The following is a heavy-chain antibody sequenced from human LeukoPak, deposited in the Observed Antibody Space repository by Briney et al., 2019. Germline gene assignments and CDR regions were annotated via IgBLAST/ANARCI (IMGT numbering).Heavy chain of an antibody. D-gene: IGHD3-10*01. J-gene: IGHJ4*02. CDR2: ISYDGSNK. Sequence: GALRLSCAASGFTFSSYAMHWVRQAPGKGLEWVAVISYDGSNKYYADSVKGRFTISRDNSKNTMYLQMNNLRAEDTAVYYCANENYYASGSYPDYWGQGTLVTVSS. V-gene: IGHV3-30-3*02. CDR1: GFTFSSYA. CDR3: ANENYYASGSYPDY.